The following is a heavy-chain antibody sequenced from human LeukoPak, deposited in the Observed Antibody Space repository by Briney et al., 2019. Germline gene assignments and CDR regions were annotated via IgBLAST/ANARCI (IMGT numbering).Heavy chain of an antibody. CDR2: IYSRGTT. CDR3: ARSKDYYDSSGFGAFDI. J-gene: IGHJ3*02. Sequence: SETLSLTCTVSGGSISSSSYYWGWIRPPPGRGLEWTGSIYSRGTTSYNPSLTSPLTIPVDTSTHQSSLKLSSVTAADTAVYYCARSKDYYDSSGFGAFDIWGQGTMVTVSS. D-gene: IGHD3-22*01. CDR1: GGSISSSSYY. V-gene: IGHV4-39*01.